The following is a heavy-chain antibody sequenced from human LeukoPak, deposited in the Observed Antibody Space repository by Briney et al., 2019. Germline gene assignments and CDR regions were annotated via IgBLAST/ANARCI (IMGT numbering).Heavy chain of an antibody. V-gene: IGHV1-18*01. CDR3: ARGIIGYYFDY. J-gene: IGHJ4*02. D-gene: IGHD2-15*01. CDR2: ISAYGNT. CDR1: GYTFTIYG. Sequence: ASVKVSCKTSGYTFTIYGISWVRQAPGQGLEWMGLISAYGNTNYAQNLQGRVTMTTDTSTSTAYMELRSLRSDDTAVYYCARGIIGYYFDYRGQGTLVTVSS.